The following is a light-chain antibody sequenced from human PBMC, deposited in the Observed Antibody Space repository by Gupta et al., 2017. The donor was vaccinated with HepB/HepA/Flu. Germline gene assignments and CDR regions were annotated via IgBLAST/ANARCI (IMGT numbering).Light chain of an antibody. CDR3: LQDDSYPRT. CDR1: QGIRND. J-gene: IGKJ1*01. Sequence: AIQMTQSPSSLSASVGDRVTITCRASQGIRNDLGWYQQKPGKAPKVLIHAASTLQSGVPSRFSGSGSGTDFALTIISPQPQDFATYYCLQDDSYPRTFGQGTKVEIK. CDR2: AAS. V-gene: IGKV1-6*01.